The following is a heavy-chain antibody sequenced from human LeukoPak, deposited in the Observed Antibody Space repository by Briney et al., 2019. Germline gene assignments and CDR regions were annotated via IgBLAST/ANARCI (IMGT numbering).Heavy chain of an antibody. J-gene: IGHJ6*02. D-gene: IGHD2-2*01. CDR3: AKGGVPAALADYYYYYGMDV. CDR2: ISGSGGST. CDR1: GFTFSNYA. V-gene: IGHV3-23*01. Sequence: GGSLRLSCAASGFTFSNYAMRWVRQAPGKGLEWVSGISGSGGSTYYADSVKGRFTISRDNSKNTLYLQMNSLRAEDTAVYYCAKGGVPAALADYYYYYGMDVWGQGTTVTVSS.